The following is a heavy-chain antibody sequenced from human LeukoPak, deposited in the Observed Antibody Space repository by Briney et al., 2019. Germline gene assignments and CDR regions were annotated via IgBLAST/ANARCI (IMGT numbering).Heavy chain of an antibody. J-gene: IGHJ3*02. Sequence: ASVKVSCKASGYTFTGYYMHWVRQAPGQGLEWMGWINPNSGGTNYAQKFQGRVTMTRDKSIRTAYMELSRLTSDDTAVYYCARGASLGELLGEHLDAFDIWGQGTMVTVSS. CDR1: GYTFTGYY. CDR2: INPNSGGT. CDR3: ARGASLGELLGEHLDAFDI. D-gene: IGHD1-26*01. V-gene: IGHV1-2*02.